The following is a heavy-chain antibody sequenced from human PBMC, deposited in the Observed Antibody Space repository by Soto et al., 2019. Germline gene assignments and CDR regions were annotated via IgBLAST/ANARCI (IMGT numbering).Heavy chain of an antibody. J-gene: IGHJ6*02. V-gene: IGHV5-51*01. CDR2: IYPGDSDT. CDR1: GYSFTSYW. Sequence: GESLKISCKGSGYSFTSYWIGWVRQMPGKGLEWMGIIYPGDSDTRYSPSFQGQVTISADKSISTAYLQWSSLEASDTAMYYCARHAVAGLSYYYGMDVWGQGTTVTVSS. D-gene: IGHD6-19*01. CDR3: ARHAVAGLSYYYGMDV.